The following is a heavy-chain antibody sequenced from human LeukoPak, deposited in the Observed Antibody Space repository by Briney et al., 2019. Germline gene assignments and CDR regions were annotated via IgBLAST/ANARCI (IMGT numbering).Heavy chain of an antibody. D-gene: IGHD5-12*01. CDR3: AREGIVATFYYYYGMDV. V-gene: IGHV3-11*01. CDR1: GFTFSDYY. CDR2: ISSSGSTI. J-gene: IGHJ6*02. Sequence: GGSLRLSCAASGFTFSDYYMSWIRQAPGKGLEWVSYISSSGSTIYYADSVKGRFTISRDNAKNSLHLQMNSLRAEDTAVYYCAREGIVATFYYYYGMDVWGQGTTVTVSS.